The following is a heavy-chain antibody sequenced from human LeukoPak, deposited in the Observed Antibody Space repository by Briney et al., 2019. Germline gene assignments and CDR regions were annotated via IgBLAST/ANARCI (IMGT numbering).Heavy chain of an antibody. CDR1: GGSISTSSYY. CDR3: ARDRSSYGSPNPIDY. CDR2: IFYSGST. D-gene: IGHD5-18*01. V-gene: IGHV4-39*07. J-gene: IGHJ4*02. Sequence: PSETLSLTCTVSGGSISTSSYYWGWVRQPPGKGLEWIGNIFYSGSTYYSPSLKSRVTISLDTSRNQFSLKLNSVTAEDTAVYYCARDRSSYGSPNPIDYWGQGTLVTVSS.